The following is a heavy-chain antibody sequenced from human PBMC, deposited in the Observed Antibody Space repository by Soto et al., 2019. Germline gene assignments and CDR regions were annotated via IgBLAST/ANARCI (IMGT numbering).Heavy chain of an antibody. CDR2: IIPILGIA. V-gene: IGHV1-69*02. CDR3: ARTTGEQYYFDY. J-gene: IGHJ4*02. CDR1: GGTFSSYT. D-gene: IGHD7-27*01. Sequence: QVQLVQSGAEVKKPGSSVKVSCKASGGTFSSYTISWVRQAPGQGLEWMGRIIPILGIANYAQKFQGRVTITADKSTSTAYMELSSLRSEDTAVYYCARTTGEQYYFDYWGQGSLVTVSS.